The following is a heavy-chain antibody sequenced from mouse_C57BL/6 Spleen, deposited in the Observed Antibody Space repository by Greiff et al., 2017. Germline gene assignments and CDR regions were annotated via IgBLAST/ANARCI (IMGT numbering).Heavy chain of an antibody. V-gene: IGHV10-1*01. CDR2: IRSKSNNYAT. CDR3: VRGYDRFAY. J-gene: IGHJ3*01. D-gene: IGHD2-3*01. Sequence: DVMLVESGGGLVQPKGSLKLSCAASGFSFNTYAMNWVRQAPGKGLEWVARIRSKSNNYATYYADSVKDRFTISRDDSESMLYLQMNNLKTEDTAMYYCVRGYDRFAYWGQGTLVTVSA. CDR1: GFSFNTYA.